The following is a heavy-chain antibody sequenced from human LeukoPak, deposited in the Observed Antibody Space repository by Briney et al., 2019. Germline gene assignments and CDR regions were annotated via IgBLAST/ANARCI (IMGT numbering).Heavy chain of an antibody. Sequence: SETLSLTCTVSGYSISSGYYWGWIRQPPGKGLEWIGSIYHSGSTYYNPSLKSRVTISVDTSKNQFSLKLSSVTAADTAVYYCARHGDYCFDSWGQGTLVTVSS. CDR1: GYSISSGYY. CDR2: IYHSGST. CDR3: ARHGDYCFDS. J-gene: IGHJ4*02. V-gene: IGHV4-38-2*02. D-gene: IGHD7-27*01.